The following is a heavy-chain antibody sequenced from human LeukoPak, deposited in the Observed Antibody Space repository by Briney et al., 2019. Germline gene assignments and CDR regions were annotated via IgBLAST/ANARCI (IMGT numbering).Heavy chain of an antibody. D-gene: IGHD3-22*01. V-gene: IGHV4-59*08. Sequence: SETLSLTCTVSDGSISSYYWSWIRQPPGKGLEWIGYIYYSGSTNYNPSLKSRVTISVDTSKNQFSLKLSSVTAADTAVYYCASYYYDSSGYAFDIWGQGTMVTVSS. CDR3: ASYYYDSSGYAFDI. J-gene: IGHJ3*02. CDR2: IYYSGST. CDR1: DGSISSYY.